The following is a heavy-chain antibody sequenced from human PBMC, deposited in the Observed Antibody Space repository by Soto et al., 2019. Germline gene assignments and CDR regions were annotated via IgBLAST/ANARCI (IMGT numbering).Heavy chain of an antibody. CDR2: IIPIFNST. J-gene: IGHJ4*02. V-gene: IGHV1-69*06. CDR3: AREGRGKKAGYNGLVSLGY. D-gene: IGHD2-2*02. Sequence: QVQLVQSGAEVKTPGSSLKVSCKVSGSRFSNYVISWVRQAPGHGLEWLGRIIPIFNSTKYAQSFQGRVTITADKPTSKASLELSSLRSDDTAVYYCAREGRGKKAGYNGLVSLGYWGQGTLVTVSS. CDR1: GSRFSNYV.